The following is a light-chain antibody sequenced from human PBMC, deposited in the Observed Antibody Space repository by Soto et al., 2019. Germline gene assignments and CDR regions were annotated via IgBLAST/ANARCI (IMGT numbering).Light chain of an antibody. CDR3: SSYTSSSTPI. CDR2: DVS. Sequence: QSALTQPASVSGSPGQSITISCTGTNSDVAGYNYVSWYQQHPGKAPKLMIYDVSNRPSGVSNRFSGSKSGNTASLTISGLQAEDEADYYCSSYTSSSTPIFGGGTKLTVL. V-gene: IGLV2-14*01. CDR1: NSDVAGYNY. J-gene: IGLJ2*01.